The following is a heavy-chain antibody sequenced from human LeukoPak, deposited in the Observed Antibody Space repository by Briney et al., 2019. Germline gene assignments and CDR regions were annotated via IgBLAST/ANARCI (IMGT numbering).Heavy chain of an antibody. CDR2: ISNSGDNT. CDR1: GFSFSSYA. J-gene: IGHJ4*02. V-gene: IGHV3-23*01. CDR3: ATNWNLDS. D-gene: IGHD1-1*01. Sequence: GGSLRLSCAASGFSFSSYAMSWVRQAPGKGLEWASAISNSGDNTYYADSVKGWFSISRDNSKNTVYLQMSSLRAEDTAVYYCATNWNLDSWGQGTLVTVSS.